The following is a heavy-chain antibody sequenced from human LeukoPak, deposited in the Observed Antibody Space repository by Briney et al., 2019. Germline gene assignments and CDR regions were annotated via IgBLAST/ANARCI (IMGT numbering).Heavy chain of an antibody. J-gene: IGHJ4*02. Sequence: SETLSLTCTVSGGSISSGGYYWSWIRQHPGKGLEWIGYIYYSGSTYYNPSLKSRVTISVDTSKNQFSLKLSSVTAADTAVYYCARDRDGYDYFDYWGQGTLVTVSS. CDR1: GGSISSGGYY. V-gene: IGHV4-31*03. D-gene: IGHD5-12*01. CDR3: ARDRDGYDYFDY. CDR2: IYYSGST.